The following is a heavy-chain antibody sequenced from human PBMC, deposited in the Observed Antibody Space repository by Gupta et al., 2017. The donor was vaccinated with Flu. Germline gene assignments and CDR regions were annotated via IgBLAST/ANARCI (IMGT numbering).Heavy chain of an antibody. V-gene: IGHV3-21*01. CDR1: GFTLSSYS. Sequence: EVQLVESGGGLVKPGGSLRLSCAASGFTLSSYSMTWSRQAPGKGLEWVSSISSSSSYIYYADSVKGRFTISRDNAKNSLYLQMNSLRAEDTAVYYCARDHSSGYYYRLDYWGQGTLVTVSS. D-gene: IGHD3-22*01. CDR3: ARDHSSGYYYRLDY. J-gene: IGHJ4*02. CDR2: ISSSSSYI.